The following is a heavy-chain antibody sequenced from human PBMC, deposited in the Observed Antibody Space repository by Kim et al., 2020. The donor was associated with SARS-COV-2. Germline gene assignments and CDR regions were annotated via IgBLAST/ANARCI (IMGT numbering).Heavy chain of an antibody. Sequence: KGRFTISRDNAKNSLYLQMNSLRAEDTALYYCAKDLPYCSGGSCYHRFDYWGQGTLVTVSS. CDR3: AKDLPYCSGGSCYHRFDY. V-gene: IGHV3-9*01. J-gene: IGHJ4*02. D-gene: IGHD2-15*01.